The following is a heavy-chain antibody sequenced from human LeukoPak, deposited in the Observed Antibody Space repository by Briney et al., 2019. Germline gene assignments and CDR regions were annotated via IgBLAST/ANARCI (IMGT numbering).Heavy chain of an antibody. Sequence: GGSLRLSCAASGFTFSNYGMHWVRQAPGKGLEWVAAISYDGSNPYYADSVKGRFTISRDNSKNTLYLQLNSLRAEDTAVYYCAKGAGNFDWSYHDYWGQGTLVTVSS. CDR2: ISYDGSNP. D-gene: IGHD3-9*01. J-gene: IGHJ4*02. V-gene: IGHV3-30*18. CDR1: GFTFSNYG. CDR3: AKGAGNFDWSYHDY.